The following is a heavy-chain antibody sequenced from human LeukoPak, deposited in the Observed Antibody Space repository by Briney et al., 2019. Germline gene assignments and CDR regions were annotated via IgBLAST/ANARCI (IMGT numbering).Heavy chain of an antibody. CDR3: AKGPRYSGSYSAVFGS. D-gene: IGHD1-26*01. CDR2: ISGSGGST. J-gene: IGHJ5*02. V-gene: IGHV3-23*01. CDR1: GFTFSSYA. Sequence: GGSLRLSCAASGFTFSSYAMSWVRQAPGKGLEWVSAISGSGGSTYYADSVKGRFTISRDNSKNTLYLQMNSLRAEDTAVYYCAKGPRYSGSYSAVFGSWGQGTLVTVSS.